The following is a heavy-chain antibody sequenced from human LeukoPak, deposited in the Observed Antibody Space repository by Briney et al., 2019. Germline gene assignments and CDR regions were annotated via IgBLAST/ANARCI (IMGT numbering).Heavy chain of an antibody. D-gene: IGHD2-15*01. J-gene: IGHJ4*02. CDR1: GFTFDDYA. V-gene: IGHV3-9*01. CDR3: AKDQVVVVVAATFDY. Sequence: GGSLRLSCAASGFTFDDYAMHWVRQAPGKGLEWVSGISWNSGSIGYADSVKGRFTISRDNSKNTLYLQMNSLRAEDTAVYYCAKDQVVVVVAATFDYWGQGTLVTVSS. CDR2: ISWNSGSI.